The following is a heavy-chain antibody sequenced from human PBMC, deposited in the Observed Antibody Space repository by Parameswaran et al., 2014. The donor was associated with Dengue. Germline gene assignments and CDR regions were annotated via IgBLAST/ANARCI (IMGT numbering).Heavy chain of an antibody. D-gene: IGHD2-21*02. CDR3: ARGRAWMTV. CDR2: IKEDGSEK. Sequence: QMPGKGLECVAHIKEDGSEKYYVDSVKGRFTISRDNAKNSLYMQMNSLRAEDTAVYYCARGRAWMTVWGQGTLVTVSS. V-gene: IGHV3-7*01. J-gene: IGHJ4*02.